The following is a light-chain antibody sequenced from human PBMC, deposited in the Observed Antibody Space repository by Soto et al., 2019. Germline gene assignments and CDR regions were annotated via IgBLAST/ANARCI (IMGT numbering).Light chain of an antibody. Sequence: SYVLTQPPSVSVAPGQTARITCGGNNIGSKSVHWYQQKPGQAPVLVVFDDYDRPSGIPERLSGSNSGNTATLTISRVEAADEADYYCHVSVGSVDPVVFGGGTKLTVL. V-gene: IGLV3-21*02. CDR2: DDY. J-gene: IGLJ2*01. CDR1: NIGSKS. CDR3: HVSVGSVDPVV.